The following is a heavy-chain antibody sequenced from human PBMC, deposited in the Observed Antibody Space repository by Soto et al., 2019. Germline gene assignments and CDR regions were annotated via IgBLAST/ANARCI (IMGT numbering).Heavy chain of an antibody. CDR2: INPDGSTT. J-gene: IGHJ4*02. V-gene: IGHV3-74*01. Sequence: PGGSLRLSCAASGFTFSRYWMHWVRQAPGKGLVWVSRINPDGSTTNYADSVKGRFTISRDSAKNTLHLQVNSARVEDTAVYYCARGRADTAMAHDYWGQGTLVTVYS. CDR3: ARGRADTAMAHDY. CDR1: GFTFSRYW. D-gene: IGHD5-18*01.